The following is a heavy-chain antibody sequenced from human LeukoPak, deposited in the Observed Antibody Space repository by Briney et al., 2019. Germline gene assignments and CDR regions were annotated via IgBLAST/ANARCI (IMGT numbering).Heavy chain of an antibody. Sequence: GRSLRLSCAASGFTFSSYAMHWVRQAPGKGLEWVAVISYDGSNKYYADCVKGRFTISRDNSKNTLYLQMNSLRAEDTAVYYCARDTGGVRRKPTPYDYWGQGTLVTVSS. CDR2: ISYDGSNK. V-gene: IGHV3-30-3*01. J-gene: IGHJ4*02. D-gene: IGHD2-8*02. CDR1: GFTFSSYA. CDR3: ARDTGGVRRKPTPYDY.